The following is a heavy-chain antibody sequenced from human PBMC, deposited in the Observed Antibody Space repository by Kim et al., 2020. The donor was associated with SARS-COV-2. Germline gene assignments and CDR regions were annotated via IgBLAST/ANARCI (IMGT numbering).Heavy chain of an antibody. Sequence: GGSLRLSCAASGFSFSDYAMHWVRQAPGKGLEWVSGISGSGETSYYADSVKGRFTISRDNSKNTVYLQMYRLRADDTALYYCAKNLAVVIRGWFDPWGRGTLVAVSS. CDR2: ISGSGETS. D-gene: IGHD2-21*01. CDR3: AKNLAVVIRGWFDP. CDR1: GFSFSDYA. V-gene: IGHV3-23*01. J-gene: IGHJ5*02.